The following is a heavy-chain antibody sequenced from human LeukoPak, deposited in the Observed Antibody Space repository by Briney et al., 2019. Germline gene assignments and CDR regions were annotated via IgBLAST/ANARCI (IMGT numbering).Heavy chain of an antibody. Sequence: GASVKVSCKASGYTFTGYYMHWVRQAPGQGLEWMGWINPNSGGTNYAQKFQGRVTMTRDTSTSTVYMELSSLRSEDTAVYYCARCAKTGYSSGWSYWGQGTLVTVSS. CDR3: ARCAKTGYSSGWSY. D-gene: IGHD6-19*01. V-gene: IGHV1-2*02. J-gene: IGHJ4*02. CDR1: GYTFTGYY. CDR2: INPNSGGT.